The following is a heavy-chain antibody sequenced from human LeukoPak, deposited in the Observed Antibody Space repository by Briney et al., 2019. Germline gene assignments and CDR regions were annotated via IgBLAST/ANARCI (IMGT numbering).Heavy chain of an antibody. CDR3: ARDLSYSSSSSGDDDY. V-gene: IGHV1-2*02. Sequence: ASVKVSCKASGYTFTGYYMHWVRQAPGQGLEWMGWINPNSGGTNYAQKFQGRVTMTRDTSISTAYMELSRLRSDDTAVYYCARDLSYSSSSSGDDDYWGQGTLVTVSS. CDR1: GYTFTGYY. J-gene: IGHJ4*02. CDR2: INPNSGGT. D-gene: IGHD6-6*01.